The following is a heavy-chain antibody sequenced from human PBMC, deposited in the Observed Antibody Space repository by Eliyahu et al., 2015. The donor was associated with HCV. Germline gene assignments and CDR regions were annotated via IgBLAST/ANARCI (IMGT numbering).Heavy chain of an antibody. V-gene: IGHV2-5*01. CDR2: IFWNDDK. CDR1: GFXLSTSGLG. D-gene: IGHD3-3*01. Sequence: QITLKESGPTLVKPTQTLTLTCTFSGFXLSTSGLGVGWIRQPPGEALEWLAIIFWNDDKRYSPALKSRLTVTKDTSKNQVFLTMTNLDTVDTGSYFCAKIRFDSSFYFDYWGQGTLVTVSS. J-gene: IGHJ4*02. CDR3: AKIRFDSSFYFDY.